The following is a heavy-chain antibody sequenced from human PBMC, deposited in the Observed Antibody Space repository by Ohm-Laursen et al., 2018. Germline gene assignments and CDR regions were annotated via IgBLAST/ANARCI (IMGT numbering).Heavy chain of an antibody. Sequence: SLRLSCAASAFSLTASNMNWVRQAPGTGLEWVSYISDTGSHIYYAGSVRGRFTISRDNAQNSLYLHMSSLRAEDTAIYYCARDDGAYAGRSGMDVWGQGTTVTVSS. CDR1: AFSLTASN. CDR3: ARDDGAYAGRSGMDV. D-gene: IGHD2-8*01. J-gene: IGHJ6*02. CDR2: ISDTGSHI. V-gene: IGHV3-21*01.